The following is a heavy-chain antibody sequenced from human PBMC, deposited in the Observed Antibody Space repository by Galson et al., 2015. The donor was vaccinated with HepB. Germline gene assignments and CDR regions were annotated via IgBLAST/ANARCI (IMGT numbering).Heavy chain of an antibody. D-gene: IGHD5-18*01. V-gene: IGHV3-9*01. CDR2: ISWNSGSI. Sequence: SLRLSCAASGFTFDDYAMHWVRQAPGKGLEWVSGISWNSGSIGYADSVKGRFTISRDNAKNSLYLQMNSLRAEDTALYYCAKDGDTNHFDYWGQGTLVTVSS. CDR3: AKDGDTNHFDY. J-gene: IGHJ4*02. CDR1: GFTFDDYA.